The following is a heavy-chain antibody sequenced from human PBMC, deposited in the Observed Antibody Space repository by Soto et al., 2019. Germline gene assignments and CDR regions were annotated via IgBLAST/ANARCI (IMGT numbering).Heavy chain of an antibody. J-gene: IGHJ5*02. CDR1: GGSISSSSYY. V-gene: IGHV4-39*01. Sequence: PSETLSLTCTVSGGSISSSSYYWGWIRQPPGKGLEWIGSIYYSGSTYYNPSLKSRVTISVDTSKNQFSLKLSSVTAADTAVYYCARRCSGGSRYGFDPWGQGTLVTVSS. D-gene: IGHD2-15*01. CDR2: IYYSGST. CDR3: ARRCSGGSRYGFDP.